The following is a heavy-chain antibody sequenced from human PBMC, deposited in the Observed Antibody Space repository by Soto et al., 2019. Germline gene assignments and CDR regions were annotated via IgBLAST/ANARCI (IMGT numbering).Heavy chain of an antibody. CDR3: ARDRISTSRWFDP. CDR1: GFTFSSYA. J-gene: IGHJ5*02. CDR2: ISYDGSNK. Sequence: GGSLRLSCAASGFTFSSYAMHWVRQAPGKGLEWVAVISYDGSNKYYADSVKGRFTISRDNSKNTLYLQMNSLRAEDTAVYYCARDRISTSRWFDPWGQGTLVTVS. D-gene: IGHD2-2*01. V-gene: IGHV3-30-3*01.